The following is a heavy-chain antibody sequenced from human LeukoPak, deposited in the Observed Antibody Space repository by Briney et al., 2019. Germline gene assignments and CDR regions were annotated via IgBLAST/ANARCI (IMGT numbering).Heavy chain of an antibody. Sequence: ASVKVPCKASGYTFTGYYMHWVRQAPGQGLEWMGWINPNSGGTNYAQKFQGRITMTRDTSISTAYMELSRLRSDDTAVYYCARGGYYYDSSGYYAYWGQGTLVTVSS. CDR1: GYTFTGYY. CDR3: ARGGYYYDSSGYYAY. CDR2: INPNSGGT. J-gene: IGHJ4*02. D-gene: IGHD3-22*01. V-gene: IGHV1-2*02.